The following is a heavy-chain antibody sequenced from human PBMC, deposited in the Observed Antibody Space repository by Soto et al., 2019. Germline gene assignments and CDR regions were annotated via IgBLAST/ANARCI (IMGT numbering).Heavy chain of an antibody. J-gene: IGHJ4*02. D-gene: IGHD6-19*01. CDR2: IWYDGSNE. CDR1: GFTFSSYG. CDR3: ARGGSSGWQPYYFDY. Sequence: QVQLVESGGGVVQPGRSLRLSCAAGGFTFSSYGMHWVRQAPGKGLEWVAVIWYDGSNEYYADSVKGRFTISRDNSKNTLYLQMNSLRGEDTAVYYCARGGSSGWQPYYFDYWGQGTLVTVSS. V-gene: IGHV3-33*01.